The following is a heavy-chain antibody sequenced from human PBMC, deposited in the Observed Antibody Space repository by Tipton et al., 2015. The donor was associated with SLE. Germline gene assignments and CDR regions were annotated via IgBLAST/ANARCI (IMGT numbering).Heavy chain of an antibody. V-gene: IGHV4-38-2*02. CDR2: IYHSGST. CDR3: AREYYGDYAVPFDY. D-gene: IGHD4-17*01. Sequence: LRLSCAVSGYSISSGYYWGWIRQPPGKGLEWIGSIYHSGSTYYNPSLKSRVTISVDTSKNQFSLKLSPVTAADTAVYYCAREYYGDYAVPFDYWGQGTLVTVSS. J-gene: IGHJ4*02. CDR1: GYSISSGYY.